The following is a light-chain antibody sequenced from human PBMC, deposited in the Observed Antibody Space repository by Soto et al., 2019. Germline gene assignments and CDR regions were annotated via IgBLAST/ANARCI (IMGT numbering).Light chain of an antibody. CDR2: LGS. CDR1: QSLLHSDGYKY. J-gene: IGKJ3*01. CDR3: MQTLQTPFT. Sequence: DIVLTQSPLSLPVTPGEPASISCKSSQSLLHSDGYKYLDWYVQKAGQSPQLLIYLGSHRASGVPDRLSGSGSGTDFMLKISKLEADDVGVYYCMQTLQTPFTFGPGTKVDIK. V-gene: IGKV2-28*01.